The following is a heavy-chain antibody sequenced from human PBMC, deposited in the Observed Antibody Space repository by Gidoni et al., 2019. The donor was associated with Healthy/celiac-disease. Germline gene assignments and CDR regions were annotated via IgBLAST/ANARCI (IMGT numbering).Heavy chain of an antibody. Sequence: EVQLLESGGGLVQPGGSLRLSCAASGFTFSSYALSWVRQAPGKGLEWVSAISGSGGSTYYADSVKGRFTISRDNSKNTLYLQMNSLRAEDTAVYYCAKAHYYDSSGYYYVKYYFDYWGQGTLVTVSS. V-gene: IGHV3-23*01. CDR3: AKAHYYDSSGYYYVKYYFDY. J-gene: IGHJ4*02. D-gene: IGHD3-22*01. CDR2: ISGSGGST. CDR1: GFTFSSYA.